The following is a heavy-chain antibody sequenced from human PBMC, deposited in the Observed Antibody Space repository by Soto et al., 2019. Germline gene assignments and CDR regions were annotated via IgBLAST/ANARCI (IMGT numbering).Heavy chain of an antibody. CDR2: THLSGST. D-gene: IGHD2-21*02. Sequence: PSETLSLTCAVYGGSLSGNYWGWIRQPPGKGLEWIGETHLSGSTAYNPSLKSRVTISVDTSRNQFSLKLNSVTAADTAVYYCARTTAAIHLNYWSQGTLVTVSS. J-gene: IGHJ4*02. CDR3: ARTTAAIHLNY. V-gene: IGHV4-34*01. CDR1: GGSLSGNY.